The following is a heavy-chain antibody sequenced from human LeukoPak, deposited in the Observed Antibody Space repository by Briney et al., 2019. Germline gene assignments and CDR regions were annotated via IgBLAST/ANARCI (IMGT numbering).Heavy chain of an antibody. D-gene: IGHD3-22*01. V-gene: IGHV1-69*05. CDR1: GGTFSSYA. J-gene: IGHJ4*02. Sequence: SVKVSCKASGGTFSSYAISWVRQAPGQGLEWMGGIIPIFGTANYAQKFQGRVTITTDESTSTAYMELSSLRSEDTAVYYCARVSFGIYYDSSGPFDYWGQGTLVTVSS. CDR2: IIPIFGTA. CDR3: ARVSFGIYYDSSGPFDY.